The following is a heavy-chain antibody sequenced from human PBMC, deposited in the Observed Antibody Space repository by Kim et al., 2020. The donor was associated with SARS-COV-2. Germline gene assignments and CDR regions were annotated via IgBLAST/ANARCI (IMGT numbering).Heavy chain of an antibody. J-gene: IGHJ6*02. CDR2: ISSSSSPI. CDR3: AREGQWLSLYYHGMDV. Sequence: GGSLRLSCAASGFTFSYYSMNWVRQAPGKGLEWVSYISSSSSPIYYADSVKGRFTVSRDNAKNSLYLQMNSLRDEDTAVYYCAREGQWLSLYYHGMDVWGRGTTVTVSS. D-gene: IGHD6-19*01. V-gene: IGHV3-48*02. CDR1: GFTFSYYS.